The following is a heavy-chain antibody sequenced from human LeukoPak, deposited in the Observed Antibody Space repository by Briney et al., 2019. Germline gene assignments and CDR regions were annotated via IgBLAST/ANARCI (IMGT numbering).Heavy chain of an antibody. CDR3: AREGIAAAGTYHYYGMDV. J-gene: IGHJ6*02. CDR2: INPSGGST. Sequence: ASVKVSSKASGYTFTSHYMHWVRQAPGQGLEWMGIINPSGGSTSYAQKFQGRVTVTRDTSTSTVYMELSSLRSDDTAVYYCAREGIAAAGTYHYYGMDVWGQGTTVTVSS. CDR1: GYTFTSHY. D-gene: IGHD6-13*01. V-gene: IGHV1-46*01.